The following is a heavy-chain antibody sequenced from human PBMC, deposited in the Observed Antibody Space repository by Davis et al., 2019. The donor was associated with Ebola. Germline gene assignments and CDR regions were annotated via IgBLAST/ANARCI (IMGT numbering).Heavy chain of an antibody. CDR1: GFTFSSYW. CDR3: ARDQKDYSNYNNWFDP. Sequence: GESLKISCAASGFTFSSYWMHWVRQAPGKGLVWVSRINSDGSSTSYADSVKGRFTISRDNAKNTLYLQMNSLRAEDTAVYYCARDQKDYSNYNNWFDPWGQGTLVTVSS. J-gene: IGHJ5*02. D-gene: IGHD4-11*01. V-gene: IGHV3-74*01. CDR2: INSDGSST.